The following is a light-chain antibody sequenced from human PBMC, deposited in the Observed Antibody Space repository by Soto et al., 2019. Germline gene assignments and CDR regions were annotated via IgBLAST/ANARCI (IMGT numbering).Light chain of an antibody. J-gene: IGKJ1*01. Sequence: EIVLTQSPGTLSSSPGERVTLSCRASQSASSIYLAWYQQKPGQAPRLLIYGASSRATGIPDRFSGSGSGTDFTLTISRLEPEDFAVYYCQQYGSSSWTFGQGTKVEIK. CDR3: QQYGSSSWT. V-gene: IGKV3-20*01. CDR2: GAS. CDR1: QSASSIY.